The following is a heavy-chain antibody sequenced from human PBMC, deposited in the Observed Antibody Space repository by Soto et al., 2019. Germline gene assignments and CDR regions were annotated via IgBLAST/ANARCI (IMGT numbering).Heavy chain of an antibody. D-gene: IGHD5-18*01. V-gene: IGHV3-23*01. J-gene: IGHJ3*02. CDR3: ASRGYSYGDAFDI. Sequence: GESLKISCAASGFTFSSYAMSWVRQAPGKGLEWVSAISGSGGSTYYADSVKGRFTISRDNSKNTLYLQMNSLRAEDTAVYYCASRGYSYGDAFDIWGQGTMVTVSS. CDR2: ISGSGGST. CDR1: GFTFSSYA.